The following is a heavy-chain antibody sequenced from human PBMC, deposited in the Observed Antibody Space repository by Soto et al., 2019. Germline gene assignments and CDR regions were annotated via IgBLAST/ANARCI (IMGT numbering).Heavy chain of an antibody. J-gene: IGHJ4*02. CDR2: ISSGGGIT. V-gene: IGHV3-23*01. CDR3: AKNAVARISHFDY. CDR1: GFTFSSFG. Sequence: PGGSLRLSCAASGFTFSSFGLSWVRQAPGKGLEWVSAISSGGGITAYADSVRGRFTISRDNSKNMVYLQMKSLRPDDTAFYYCAKNAVARISHFDYWGQGTLVTV. D-gene: IGHD6-19*01.